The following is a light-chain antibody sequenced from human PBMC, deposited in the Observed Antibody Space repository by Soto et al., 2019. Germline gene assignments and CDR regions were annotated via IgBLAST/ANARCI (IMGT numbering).Light chain of an antibody. CDR1: KLGDKY. CDR2: QDS. J-gene: IGLJ2*01. V-gene: IGLV3-1*01. Sequence: SYELTKPPSVSVSPGQTASITCSGDKLGDKYACWYQQKPGQSPVLVIYQDSKRPSGIPERFSGSNSGNTATLTISGTQAMYEADYYCQAWDSSTDVVFGGGTKLTVL. CDR3: QAWDSSTDVV.